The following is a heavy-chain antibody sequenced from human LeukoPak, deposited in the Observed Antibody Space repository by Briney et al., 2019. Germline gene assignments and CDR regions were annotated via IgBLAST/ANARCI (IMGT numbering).Heavy chain of an antibody. J-gene: IGHJ4*02. D-gene: IGHD3-22*01. Sequence: GGSLRLSCAASGFTFSSYSMNWVRQAPGKRLEWVAFIRYDESNKYYADSVKGRFTISRDNSKNTLYLQMNSLRAEDTAVYYCAKDAHYYYYDSSGQYDHWGQGTLVTVSS. CDR1: GFTFSSYS. V-gene: IGHV3-30*02. CDR3: AKDAHYYYYDSSGQYDH. CDR2: IRYDESNK.